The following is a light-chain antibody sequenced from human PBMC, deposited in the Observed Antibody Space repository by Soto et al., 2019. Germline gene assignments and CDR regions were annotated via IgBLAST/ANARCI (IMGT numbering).Light chain of an antibody. CDR1: SSDVGTYNY. Sequence: QSALTQSASVSGSPGQSITISCTGTSSDVGTYNYVSWYQQHPGKAPKLIIYEVNNRPSGISDRFSGSKSGDTASLTISGLQAEDEADYYCSSYTSSGTLWVFGGGTKVTVL. CDR2: EVN. J-gene: IGLJ3*02. CDR3: SSYTSSGTLWV. V-gene: IGLV2-14*01.